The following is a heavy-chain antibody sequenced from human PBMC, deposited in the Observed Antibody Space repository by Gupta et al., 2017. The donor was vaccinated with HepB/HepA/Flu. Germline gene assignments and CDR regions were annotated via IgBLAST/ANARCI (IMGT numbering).Heavy chain of an antibody. D-gene: IGHD3-3*01. CDR3: AKDLLFWSGMDV. V-gene: IGHV3-23*01. Sequence: LQLLASGVGLVQPGGPLGPPGTDAGFTIGCTAMSWVRQAQGKGLGWFAGIGRDLRLHYADSVEGRFTISRDISKNMLFLQMNSLRGEDTAVYYCAKDLLFWSGMDVWGKGTTVTVSS. CDR1: GFTIGCTA. CDR2: IGRDLRL. J-gene: IGHJ6*03.